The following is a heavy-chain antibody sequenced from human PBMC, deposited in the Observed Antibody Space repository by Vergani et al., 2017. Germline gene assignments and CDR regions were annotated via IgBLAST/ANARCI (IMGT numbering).Heavy chain of an antibody. CDR1: GGSISSYY. J-gene: IGHJ5*02. CDR3: ASQTMVRGVNWFDP. CDR2: IYYSGST. D-gene: IGHD3-10*01. Sequence: QVQLQESGPGLVTPSETLSLTCTVSGGSISSYYWSWIRQPPGKGLEWIGYIYYSGSTNYNPSLKSRVTISVDTSKNQFSLKLSSVTAADTAVYYCASQTMVRGVNWFDPWGQGTLVTVSS. V-gene: IGHV4-59*01.